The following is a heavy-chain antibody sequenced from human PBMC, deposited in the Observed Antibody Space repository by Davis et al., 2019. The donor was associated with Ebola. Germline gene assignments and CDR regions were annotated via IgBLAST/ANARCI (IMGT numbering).Heavy chain of an antibody. CDR2: VNPNSGGT. V-gene: IGHV1-2*06. Sequence: ASVKVSCKASGYTFTGYYIHWVRQAPRQGLEWMGRVNPNSGGTNYAQKFQGRVTMTRDTSISPAYMELSRLRSDDTAVYYCARYCSGGNCYPLLGGMDVWGKGTTVTVSS. CDR1: GYTFTGYY. CDR3: ARYCSGGNCYPLLGGMDV. D-gene: IGHD2-15*01. J-gene: IGHJ6*04.